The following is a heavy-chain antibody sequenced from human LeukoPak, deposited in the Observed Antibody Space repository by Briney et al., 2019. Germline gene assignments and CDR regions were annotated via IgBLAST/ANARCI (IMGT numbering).Heavy chain of an antibody. J-gene: IGHJ6*03. V-gene: IGHV4-61*02. CDR3: ARDQIGYSSGPSCIYSYYMDV. CDR1: GGSISSGSYY. Sequence: KRSETLSLTCTVSGGSISSGSYYWSWLRQPAGKGLEWIGRIYTSGSTNYNPSLKSRVTISVDTSKNQFSLKLSSVTAADTAVYYRARDQIGYSSGPSCIYSYYMDVWGKGTTVTVSS. D-gene: IGHD2-2*01. CDR2: IYTSGST.